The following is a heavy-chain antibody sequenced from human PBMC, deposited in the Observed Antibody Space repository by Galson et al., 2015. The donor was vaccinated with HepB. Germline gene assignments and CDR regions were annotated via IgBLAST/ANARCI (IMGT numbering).Heavy chain of an antibody. CDR3: ARDLVGATMGTNY. CDR1: GFTFSSNV. V-gene: IGHV3-30-3*01. Sequence: SLRLSCAASGFTFSSNVMHWVRQAPGKGLEWVAVMSYDGSNKHYADSVKGRFTISRDNSKNTLYLQMNSLRSEDTAVYYCARDLVGATMGTNYWGQGTLVTVSS. J-gene: IGHJ4*02. D-gene: IGHD1-26*01. CDR2: MSYDGSNK.